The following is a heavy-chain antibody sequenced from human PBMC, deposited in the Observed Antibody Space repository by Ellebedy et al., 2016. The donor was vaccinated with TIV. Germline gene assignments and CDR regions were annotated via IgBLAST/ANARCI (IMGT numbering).Heavy chain of an antibody. CDR1: GYSFTAYF. V-gene: IGHV1-2*06. Sequence: ASVKVSCKTSGYSFTAYFLHWVRQAPGQGLEWMGRINPNSGDPTYAQKFLGRVTLTRDTSISTAYMGLSRPRSDDTAIYYCARAYYYDSIAYYFDSWGQGTLVTVSS. CDR3: ARAYYYDSIAYYFDS. D-gene: IGHD3-22*01. J-gene: IGHJ4*02. CDR2: INPNSGDP.